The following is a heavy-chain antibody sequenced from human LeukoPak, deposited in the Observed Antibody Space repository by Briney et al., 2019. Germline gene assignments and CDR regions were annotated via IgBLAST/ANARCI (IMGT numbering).Heavy chain of an antibody. CDR3: ARAPMDAFDI. Sequence: SETLSLTCAVYDGSFSGYYWSWIRQPPGKGLEWIGEINHSGSTNYNPSLKSRVTISLDTSKSQFSLKVRYVTAADTAVYYCARAPMDAFDIWGQGTMVTVSS. CDR2: INHSGST. V-gene: IGHV4-34*01. J-gene: IGHJ3*02. CDR1: DGSFSGYY.